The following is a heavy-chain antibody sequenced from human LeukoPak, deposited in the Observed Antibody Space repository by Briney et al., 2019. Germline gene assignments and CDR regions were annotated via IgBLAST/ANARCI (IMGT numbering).Heavy chain of an antibody. J-gene: IGHJ4*02. CDR2: IYYSGST. V-gene: IGHV4-30-4*08. CDR3: ARDWVGATGSFDY. D-gene: IGHD1-26*01. CDR1: GGSISSGDYY. Sequence: TSQTLSLTCTVSGGSISSGDYYWSWIRQPPGKGLEWIGYIYYSGSTYYNPSLKSRVTISVDTSKNQYSLKLSSVTAAETAVYYCARDWVGATGSFDYWGQGTLVTVSS.